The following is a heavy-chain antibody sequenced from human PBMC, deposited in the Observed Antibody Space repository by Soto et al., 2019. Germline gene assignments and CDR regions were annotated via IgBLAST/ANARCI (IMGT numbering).Heavy chain of an antibody. V-gene: IGHV3-48*03. CDR3: ARPRIRDGMDV. Sequence: PGGSLRLSCAASGFTSSSYEMNWVRQAPGKGLEWVSYISSSGSTIYYADSVKGRFTISRDNAKNSLYLQMNSLRAEDTAVYYCARPRIRDGMDVWGQGTTVTVSS. CDR1: GFTSSSYE. J-gene: IGHJ6*02. CDR2: ISSSGSTI.